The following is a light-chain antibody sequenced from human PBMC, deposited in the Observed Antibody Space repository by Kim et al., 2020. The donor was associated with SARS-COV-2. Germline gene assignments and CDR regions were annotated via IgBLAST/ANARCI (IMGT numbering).Light chain of an antibody. V-gene: IGKV3-15*01. CDR2: GAS. J-gene: IGKJ4*01. CDR1: QSISSK. Sequence: SVSPGERATLSCRASQSISSKLAWFQQKPGQSPRLLIYGASTRATGIPARFSGSGSGTDFTLTISSLQSEDFAVYYCQHYNNWPLGFGGGTKVEI. CDR3: QHYNNWPLG.